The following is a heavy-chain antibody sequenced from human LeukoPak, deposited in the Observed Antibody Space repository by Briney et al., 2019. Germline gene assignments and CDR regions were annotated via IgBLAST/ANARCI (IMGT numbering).Heavy chain of an antibody. J-gene: IGHJ6*03. CDR2: MNPNSGNT. V-gene: IGHV1-8*03. CDR3: ARGSYYDFWSGYYGYMDV. D-gene: IGHD3-3*01. Sequence: ASVKVSYKASGYTFTSYDINWVRQATGQGLEWMGWMNPNSGNTGYAQKFQGRVTITRNTSISTAYMELSSLRSEDTAVYYCARGSYYDFWSGYYGYMDVWGKGTTVTVSS. CDR1: GYTFTSYD.